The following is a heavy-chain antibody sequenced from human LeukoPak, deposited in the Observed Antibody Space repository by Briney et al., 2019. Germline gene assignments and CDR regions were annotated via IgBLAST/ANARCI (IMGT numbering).Heavy chain of an antibody. Sequence: TSETLSLTCTVSGGSISSSSYYWGWIRQPPRKGLEWIGSIYYSGSTYYNPSLKSRVTISVDTSKNQFSLKLSSVTAADTAVYYCARSASGSGIGYFDYWGQGTLVTVSS. J-gene: IGHJ4*02. CDR3: ARSASGSGIGYFDY. CDR2: IYYSGST. CDR1: GGSISSSSYY. V-gene: IGHV4-39*01. D-gene: IGHD1-1*01.